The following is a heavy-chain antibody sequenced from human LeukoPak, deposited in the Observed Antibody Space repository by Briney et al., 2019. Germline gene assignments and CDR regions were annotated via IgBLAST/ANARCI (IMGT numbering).Heavy chain of an antibody. D-gene: IGHD1-7*01. CDR2: INHSGST. Sequence: SETLSLTCAVYGGSFSGYYWSWIRQPPGKGLEWIGEINHSGSTNYNPSLKSRVTISVDTSKNQFSLKLSSVTAADPAVYYCASGVWNYDYWGQGTLVTVSS. J-gene: IGHJ4*02. CDR1: GGSFSGYY. CDR3: ASGVWNYDY. V-gene: IGHV4-34*01.